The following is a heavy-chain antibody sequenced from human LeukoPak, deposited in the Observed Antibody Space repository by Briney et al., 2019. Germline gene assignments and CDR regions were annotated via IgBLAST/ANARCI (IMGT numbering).Heavy chain of an antibody. J-gene: IGHJ4*02. CDR2: ISCSGGSS. Sequence: PGASLRLSCAASGFTLSSYARSWVRQAPGKGLEWVSAISCSGGSSYYADSVKGRFTISRDNSKNTPYLPMNSMRAEDTAVYYCAKDLWLAFDSWGQGNLVTVSS. CDR1: GFTLSSYA. D-gene: IGHD3-10*01. CDR3: AKDLWLAFDS. V-gene: IGHV3-23*01.